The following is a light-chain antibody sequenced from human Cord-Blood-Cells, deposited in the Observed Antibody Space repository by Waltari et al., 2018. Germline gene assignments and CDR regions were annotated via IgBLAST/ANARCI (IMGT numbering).Light chain of an antibody. V-gene: IGLV2-14*01. CDR3: SSYTSSSTWV. J-gene: IGLJ3*02. CDR2: EVS. Sequence: QSALTQPASVSGSPGQSITISCTGTSSDVGGYNYFPCYQQHPGKAPKLMIYEVSNRPSGVSNRFSGSKSGNTASLTISGLQAEDEADYYCSSYTSSSTWVFGGGTKLTVL. CDR1: SSDVGGYNY.